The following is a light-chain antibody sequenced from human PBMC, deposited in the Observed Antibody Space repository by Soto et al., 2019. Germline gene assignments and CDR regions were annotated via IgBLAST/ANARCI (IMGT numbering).Light chain of an antibody. CDR1: QSLNNY. J-gene: IGKJ5*01. CDR2: DAS. V-gene: IGKV1-5*01. CDR3: QQYYRSSIT. Sequence: DIQRTQPPSTLSASVGDRVTIACRASQSLNNYLAWYQQKPGKAPKLLIYDASTLERGVPSRFSGTGSGTEFTLTISSLQPDDFATYYCQQYYRSSITFGQGTRLEIK.